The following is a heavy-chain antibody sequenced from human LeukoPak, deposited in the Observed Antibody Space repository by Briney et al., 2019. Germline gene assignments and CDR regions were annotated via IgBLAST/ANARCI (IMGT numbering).Heavy chain of an antibody. CDR1: GFTFSDQY. CDR2: SRNKANSYST. Sequence: GGSQRLFCADSGFTFSDQYMDWVRQAQGKGLEWVGRSRNKANSYSTEYAASVKGRFTISRDDSKNSLYLQMNSLKTEDTAVYYCAKISMGATETSDSWGQGTLVTVSS. V-gene: IGHV3-72*01. J-gene: IGHJ5*01. D-gene: IGHD1-26*01. CDR3: AKISMGATETSDS.